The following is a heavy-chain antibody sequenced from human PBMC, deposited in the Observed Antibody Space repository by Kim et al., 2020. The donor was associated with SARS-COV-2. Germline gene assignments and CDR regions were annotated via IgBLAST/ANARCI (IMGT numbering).Heavy chain of an antibody. CDR3: AKDSVTLGGADY. D-gene: IGHD4-17*01. Sequence: GGSLRLSCAASGFTFSSYGMHWVRQAPGKGLEWVAVISYDGSNKYYADSVKGRFTISRDNSKNTLYLQMNSLRAEDTAVYYCAKDSVTLGGADYWGQGTLVTVSS. CDR2: ISYDGSNK. J-gene: IGHJ4*02. V-gene: IGHV3-30*18. CDR1: GFTFSSYG.